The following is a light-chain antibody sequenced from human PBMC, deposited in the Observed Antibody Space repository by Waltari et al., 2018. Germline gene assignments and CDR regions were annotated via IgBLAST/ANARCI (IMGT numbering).Light chain of an antibody. CDR3: ATWNDNLNDYV. Sequence: QSVLTQPPSASGTPGQRVTISCSGSNSTIESNPVTWYLQLPGTAPKLVMYSRNQRPSGVPDRFSGSKSGTSASLAISGLQSEDEADYYCATWNDNLNDYVFGTGTKVSVL. CDR2: SRN. CDR1: NSTIESNP. V-gene: IGLV1-44*01. J-gene: IGLJ1*01.